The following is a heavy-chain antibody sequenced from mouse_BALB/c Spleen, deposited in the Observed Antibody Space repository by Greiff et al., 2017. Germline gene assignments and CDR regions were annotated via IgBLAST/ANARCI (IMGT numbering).Heavy chain of an antibody. CDR1: GFTFSSYG. V-gene: IGHV5-6-3*01. CDR2: INSNGGST. Sequence: EVKLMESGGGLVQPGGSLKLSCAASGFTFSSYGMSWVRQTPDKRLELVATINSNGGSTYYPDSVKGRFTISRDNAKNTLYLQMSSLKSEDTAMYYWARDEGYGYDGFAYWGQGTLVTVSA. CDR3: ARDEGYGYDGFAY. D-gene: IGHD2-2*01. J-gene: IGHJ3*01.